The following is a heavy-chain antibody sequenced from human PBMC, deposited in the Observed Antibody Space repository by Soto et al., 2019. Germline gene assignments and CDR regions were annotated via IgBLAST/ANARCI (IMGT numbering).Heavy chain of an antibody. V-gene: IGHV4-59*01. CDR1: GGSISSFY. CDR2: IFYTGST. D-gene: IGHD6-19*01. CDR3: ARAVGSSGWFDIDN. J-gene: IGHJ4*02. Sequence: PSETLSLTCTVSGGSISSFYWTWIRQPPGEGLEWIGYIFYTGSTNYNPSLRSRLTISVDTSKNQFSLKLDSVTAADTAVYYCARAVGSSGWFDIDNWGQGALVTVSS.